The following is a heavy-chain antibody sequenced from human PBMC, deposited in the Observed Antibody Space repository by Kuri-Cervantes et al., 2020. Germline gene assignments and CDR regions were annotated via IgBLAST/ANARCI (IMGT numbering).Heavy chain of an antibody. CDR3: ASLGRVTTAFGF. V-gene: IGHV4-4*07. Sequence: SETLSLTCTVSGGSISSYYWSWIRQPAGKGLEWIGRIYTSGSTNYNPSLKSRVTISVDKSKNQFSLRLTSVTATDTARYFCASLGRVTTAFGFWGQGTLVTVSS. CDR1: GGSISSYY. CDR2: IYTSGST. D-gene: IGHD4-17*01. J-gene: IGHJ4*02.